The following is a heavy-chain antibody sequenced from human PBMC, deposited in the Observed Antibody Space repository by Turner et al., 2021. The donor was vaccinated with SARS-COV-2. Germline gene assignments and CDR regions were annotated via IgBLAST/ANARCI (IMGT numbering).Heavy chain of an antibody. CDR1: GFTLSSYA. Sequence: QVQLVESGGGVVQPGRSLRLSCAASGFTLSSYAMHWVRQAPGKGLEWVAVISYDGSNKYYADSVKGRFTISRDNSKNSLYLQMNSLRAEDTAVYYCARESTSWMGGMDVWGQGTTVTVSS. V-gene: IGHV3-30*04. CDR3: ARESTSWMGGMDV. D-gene: IGHD2-2*01. J-gene: IGHJ6*02. CDR2: ISYDGSNK.